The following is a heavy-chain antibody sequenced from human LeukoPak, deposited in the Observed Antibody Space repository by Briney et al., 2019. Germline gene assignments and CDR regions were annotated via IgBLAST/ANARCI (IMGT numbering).Heavy chain of an antibody. D-gene: IGHD1-26*01. J-gene: IGHJ4*02. Sequence: GGSLRLSCAASGFGFSNHGMHWVRQAPGKGLEWVAVIWYDGSNKYYADSVKGRFTISRDNSKNTLYLQMNSLRAEDTAVYYCARDLNGSLMNWGQGTLVTVSS. CDR3: ARDLNGSLMN. CDR2: IWYDGSNK. V-gene: IGHV3-33*01. CDR1: GFGFSNHG.